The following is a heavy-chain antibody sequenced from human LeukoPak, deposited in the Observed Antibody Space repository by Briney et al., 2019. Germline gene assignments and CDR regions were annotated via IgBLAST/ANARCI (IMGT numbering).Heavy chain of an antibody. CDR2: INHSGST. D-gene: IGHD3-16*01. CDR1: GGSFSVYY. CDR3: ARGLSNSRRTLLGLDY. J-gene: IGHJ4*02. V-gene: IGHV4-34*01. Sequence: SETLSLTCAVYGGSFSVYYWSWIRQPPGKGLEWIGEINHSGSTNYNPSLKSRVTISVDTSKNQFSLKLSSVTAADTAVYYCARGLSNSRRTLLGLDYWGQGTLVTVSS.